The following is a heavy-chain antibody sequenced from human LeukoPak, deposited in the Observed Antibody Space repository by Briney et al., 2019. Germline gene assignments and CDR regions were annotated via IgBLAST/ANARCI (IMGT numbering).Heavy chain of an antibody. CDR3: ARDHGLILEWSYNWFDP. CDR1: GGSISSSSYY. D-gene: IGHD3-3*01. CDR2: IYYSGST. Sequence: SETLSLTCTVSGGSISSSSYYWGWIRQPPGKGLEWIGSIYYSGSTYYNPSLKSRVTISVDTSKNQFSLKLSSVTAADTAVYYCARDHGLILEWSYNWFDPWGQGTLVTVSS. J-gene: IGHJ5*02. V-gene: IGHV4-39*07.